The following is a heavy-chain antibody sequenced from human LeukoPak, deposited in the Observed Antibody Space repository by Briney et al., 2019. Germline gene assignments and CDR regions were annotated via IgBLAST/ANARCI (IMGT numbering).Heavy chain of an antibody. J-gene: IGHJ4*02. Sequence: SETLSLTCSVSGADFWGWIRQPPGEGLEWIGTIYYSGNTYYNPSLKSRVTMSIDTSKKQFSLKLRTATAADTAVYYCARIEDVTRGYNHAYYFDYWGQGTLVTVSS. CDR3: ARIEDVTRGYNHAYYFDY. CDR2: IYYSGNT. CDR1: GADF. D-gene: IGHD5-18*01. V-gene: IGHV4-38-2*02.